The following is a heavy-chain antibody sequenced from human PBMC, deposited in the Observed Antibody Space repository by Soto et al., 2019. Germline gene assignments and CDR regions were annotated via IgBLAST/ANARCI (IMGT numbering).Heavy chain of an antibody. Sequence: ASVKVSCKASGYTFTSYGISWVRQAPGQGLEWMGWISAYNGNTNYAQKLQGRVTMTTDTSTSTAYMELRSLRSDDTAVYYCARGAPFNQGVAAAGTKDWGQGTLVTVSS. J-gene: IGHJ4*02. V-gene: IGHV1-18*01. CDR1: GYTFTSYG. D-gene: IGHD6-13*01. CDR3: ARGAPFNQGVAAAGTKD. CDR2: ISAYNGNT.